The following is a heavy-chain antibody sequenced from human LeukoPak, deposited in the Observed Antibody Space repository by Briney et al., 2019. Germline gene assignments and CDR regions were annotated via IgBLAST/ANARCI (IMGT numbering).Heavy chain of an antibody. Sequence: PGGSLRLSCAASGFTFSSYGMHWVRQAPGKGLEWVAVIWYDGSNKYYADSVKGRFTISRDNSKNTLYLQMNSLRAEDTAVYYCARERAYYYDSSGYFYRYWYFDLWGRGTLVTVSS. CDR3: ARERAYYYDSSGYFYRYWYFDL. CDR1: GFTFSSYG. D-gene: IGHD3-22*01. CDR2: IWYDGSNK. V-gene: IGHV3-33*08. J-gene: IGHJ2*01.